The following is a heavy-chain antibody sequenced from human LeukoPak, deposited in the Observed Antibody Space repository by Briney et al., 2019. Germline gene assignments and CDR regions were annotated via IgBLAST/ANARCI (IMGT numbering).Heavy chain of an antibody. V-gene: IGHV1-46*01. CDR3: ARDNSVEDTAWWFDP. D-gene: IGHD4-23*01. CDR1: GYTFTSYY. J-gene: IGHJ5*02. CDR2: INPSGGST. Sequence: ASVKVSCKASGYTFTSYYMHWVRHAPAQGLECMGIINPSGGSTSYAQKFQGRVTMTRDMSTSTDYMELSSLRSEDTAVYYCARDNSVEDTAWWFDPWGQGTLVTVSS.